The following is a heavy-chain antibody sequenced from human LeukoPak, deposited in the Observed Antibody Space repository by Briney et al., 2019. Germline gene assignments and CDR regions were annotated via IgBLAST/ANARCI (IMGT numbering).Heavy chain of an antibody. CDR3: ARTEASNSDYYYYYMDV. CDR1: ARSISSYY. CDR2: IYYSGST. V-gene: IGHV4-59*01. Sequence: SSETLSLTCTLSARSISSYYWSWIWQPPGKGLEWIGYIYYSGSTNYNSSLKTRVTISVDTSKNQFSLKLSSVTAADTAVYDCARTEASNSDYYYYYMDVWGKGTTVTVS. J-gene: IGHJ6*03. D-gene: IGHD4-11*01.